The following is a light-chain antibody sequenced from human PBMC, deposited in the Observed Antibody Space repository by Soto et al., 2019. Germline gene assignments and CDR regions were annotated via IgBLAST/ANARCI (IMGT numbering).Light chain of an antibody. V-gene: IGLV1-40*01. CDR2: ANR. CDR1: SSNIGAGYD. J-gene: IGLJ1*01. Sequence: QSALTQPPSVSGAPGQRVTISCTGSSSNIGAGYDVHWYQQLPGTAPKLLIYANRNRPAGVPDRFSASKSGTSASLAITGLQAEDEADYYCQSHDSGPRGYVFGTGTKLTVL. CDR3: QSHDSGPRGYV.